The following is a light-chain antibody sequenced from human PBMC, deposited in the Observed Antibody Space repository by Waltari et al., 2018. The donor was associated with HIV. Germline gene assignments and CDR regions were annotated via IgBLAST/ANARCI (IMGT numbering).Light chain of an antibody. CDR2: EVS. CDR1: SSDVGAYNY. V-gene: IGLV2-14*01. J-gene: IGLJ2*01. Sequence: QSALTQPASVSGSPGQSITISCTGTSSDVGAYNYVSWYQQHPDKAPKLMIYEVSNRPSGVSNRFSGSKSGNTASLTISVLQAEDEADYYCSSYTTTRTLVFGGGTKLTVL. CDR3: SSYTTTRTLV.